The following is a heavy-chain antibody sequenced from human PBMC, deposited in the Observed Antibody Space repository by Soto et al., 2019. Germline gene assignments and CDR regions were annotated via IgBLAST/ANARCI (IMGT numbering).Heavy chain of an antibody. CDR2: IIPIFGTA. CDR1: GGTFSSYA. CDR3: ATIPAQGLYLDY. V-gene: IGHV1-69*01. J-gene: IGHJ4*02. Sequence: QVQLMQSRAEVKKPGSSVKVSCKASGGTFSSYAISWVRQAPGQGLEWMGGIIPIFGTANYAQKFQGRVTITADESTSTAYMELSSLRSEDTAVYYCATIPAQGLYLDYWGQGTLVTVSS. D-gene: IGHD2-2*01.